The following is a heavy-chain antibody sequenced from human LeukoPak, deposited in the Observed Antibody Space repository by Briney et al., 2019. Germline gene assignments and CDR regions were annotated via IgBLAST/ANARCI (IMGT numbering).Heavy chain of an antibody. Sequence: PGRSLRLSCAASGFTFSSYAMHWVRQAPGKGLEWVAVISYDGSNKYYAASVKGRFTISRDNSKNTLYLQMNSLRAEDTAVYYCATHDSSGPEGGYWGQGTLVTVSS. V-gene: IGHV3-30-3*01. CDR1: GFTFSSYA. D-gene: IGHD3-22*01. CDR3: ATHDSSGPEGGY. J-gene: IGHJ4*02. CDR2: ISYDGSNK.